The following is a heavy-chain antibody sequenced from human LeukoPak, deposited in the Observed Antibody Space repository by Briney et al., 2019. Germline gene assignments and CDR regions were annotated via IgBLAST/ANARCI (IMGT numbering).Heavy chain of an antibody. V-gene: IGHV1-18*01. CDR3: ARDQRYCSSSSCPWEPFDY. Sequence: ASVKVCCKASAYTFTDYAITWVLQAPGQRLEWLRWISADNDNTYYAQKFQGRVTMSTDTSTSTAYMELRTLRSDDTAVYYCARDQRYCSSSSCPWEPFDYWGQGTLVTVSS. J-gene: IGHJ4*02. CDR2: ISADNDNT. D-gene: IGHD2-15*01. CDR1: AYTFTDYA.